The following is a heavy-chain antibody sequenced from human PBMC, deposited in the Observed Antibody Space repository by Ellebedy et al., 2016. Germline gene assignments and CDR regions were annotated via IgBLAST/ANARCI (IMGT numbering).Heavy chain of an antibody. CDR3: ARDGSEWSRDL. CDR2: LDWESSVI. Sequence: GGSLRLXCAASGFTFDDYAMYWVRQRPGKGLEWVAALDWESSVISYRYSVKGRFTISRDNGKNSVFLQMTSLRVEDTAVYYCARDGSEWSRDLWGQGTLVTVSS. V-gene: IGHV3-9*01. D-gene: IGHD3-3*01. J-gene: IGHJ5*02. CDR1: GFTFDDYA.